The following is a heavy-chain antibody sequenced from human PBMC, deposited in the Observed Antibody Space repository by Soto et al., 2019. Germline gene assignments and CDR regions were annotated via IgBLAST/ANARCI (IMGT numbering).Heavy chain of an antibody. CDR2: VNPSGGHT. CDR1: GDTFTDYY. D-gene: IGHD2-21*02. CDR3: ARGGHVVVVTAALDY. Sequence: QVQLMQSGAEVKKPGASVKVSCKASGDTFTDYYIHWVRQAPVQGLEWMGTVNPSGGHTTYAQHFLGRVTMARDTSTSTPYVELTSLTSDDTAIYYCARGGHVVVVTAALDYWGQGTLVTVSS. V-gene: IGHV1-46*01. J-gene: IGHJ4*02.